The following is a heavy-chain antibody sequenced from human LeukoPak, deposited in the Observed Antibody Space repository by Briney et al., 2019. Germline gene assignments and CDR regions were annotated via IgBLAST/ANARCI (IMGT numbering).Heavy chain of an antibody. J-gene: IGHJ5*02. D-gene: IGHD6-19*01. CDR2: INHSGST. CDR3: ARVAQQWLVDWFDP. CDR1: GGSFSGYY. V-gene: IGHV4-34*01. Sequence: SETLSLTCAVYGGSFSGYYWSWIRQPPGKGLEWIGEINHSGSTNYNPSHKSRVTISVDRSKNQSSLKLSSVTAADTAVYYCARVAQQWLVDWFDPWGQGTLVTVSS.